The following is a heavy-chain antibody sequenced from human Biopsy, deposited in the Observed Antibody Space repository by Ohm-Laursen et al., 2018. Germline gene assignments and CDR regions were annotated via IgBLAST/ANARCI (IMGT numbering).Heavy chain of an antibody. J-gene: IGHJ4*02. CDR2: IDWDDDE. V-gene: IGHV2-70*11. CDR3: ARRRQSEYYDY. D-gene: IGHD2/OR15-2a*01. Sequence: TQTLTLTCTFSGFSLTTNGMSVAWIRPPPGKALEWLARIDWDDDEYYNTSLKTRVTISKDTSKNQVVLTMTNMDPVDTATYFCARRRQSEYYDYWGRGTLVAVSS. CDR1: GFSLTTNGMS.